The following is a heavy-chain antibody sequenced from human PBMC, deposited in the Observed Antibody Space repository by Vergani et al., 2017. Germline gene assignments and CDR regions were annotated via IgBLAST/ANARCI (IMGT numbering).Heavy chain of an antibody. V-gene: IGHV4-61*01. Sequence: QVQLQESGPGLVKPSETLSLTCTVSGGSVSSGSYYWSWIRQPPGKGLEWIGYIYYSGSTNYNPSLKSRVTISVDTSKNQFSLKLSSVTAADTAVYYCARASYDFWSGYYGWFDPLGQGTLVTVSS. CDR3: ARASYDFWSGYYGWFDP. CDR1: GGSVSSGSYY. D-gene: IGHD3-3*01. CDR2: IYYSGST. J-gene: IGHJ5*02.